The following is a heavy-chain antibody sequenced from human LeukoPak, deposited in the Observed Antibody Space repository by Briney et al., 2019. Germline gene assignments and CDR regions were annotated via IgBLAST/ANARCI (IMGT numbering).Heavy chain of an antibody. CDR1: GFNFGDYA. D-gene: IGHD4-17*01. J-gene: IGHJ3*01. V-gene: IGHV3-49*04. CDR2: IRTKPYGGTP. Sequence: GGSLRLSCRTSGFNFGDYAMSWVRQAPGQGLEWVGFIRTKPYGGTPDYAASVKGRFTSSVDDSKSIAYLRMNSLETEDTAVYYCTRDLHGDDAFDVWGQGTMVTVSS. CDR3: TRDLHGDDAFDV.